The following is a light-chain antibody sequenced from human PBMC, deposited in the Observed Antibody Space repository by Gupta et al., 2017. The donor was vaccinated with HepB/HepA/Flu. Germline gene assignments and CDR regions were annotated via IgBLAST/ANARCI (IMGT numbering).Light chain of an antibody. CDR3: VGWDDSLSGYV. V-gene: IGLV1-47*02. CDR1: SSNIGNDN. CDR2: NDN. Sequence: QPVLTPPPSASGTPGQRVTISCSGSSSNIGNDNAYWYQQLPGTAPKLLIYNDNQRPSVFPDRFSGSKSGTTASLAISGLRSEDDADYYCVGWDDSLSGYVFGAGTKVTVL. J-gene: IGLJ1*01.